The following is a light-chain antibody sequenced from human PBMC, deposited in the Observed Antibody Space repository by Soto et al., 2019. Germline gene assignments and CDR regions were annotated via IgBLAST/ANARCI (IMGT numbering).Light chain of an antibody. CDR3: QQYGGSPT. V-gene: IGKV3-20*01. J-gene: IGKJ4*01. CDR1: QTISNTF. CDR2: VAS. Sequence: EIVLTQSPGTLSLSPGERATLSCRASQTISNTFLAWYQQRPGQAPRLLIYVASGRAAGIPDRFSGSGSGTDFTLSISRLEPEGFAVYYCQQYGGSPTFGGGTKVEIK.